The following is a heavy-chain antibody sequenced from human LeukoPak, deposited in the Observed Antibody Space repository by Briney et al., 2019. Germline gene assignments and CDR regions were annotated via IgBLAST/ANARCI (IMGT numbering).Heavy chain of an antibody. CDR2: MNPVSGNT. CDR1: GYTFTSDV. Sequence: ASVKVSCKASGYTFTSDVNWVRQATGQGLEWMGWMNPVSGNTGYAPKFQGRVTMTTDTSTSTAYMELRSLRSDDTAVYYCARATVTSIDYWGQGTLVTVSS. CDR3: ARATVTSIDY. J-gene: IGHJ4*02. V-gene: IGHV1-8*01. D-gene: IGHD4-17*01.